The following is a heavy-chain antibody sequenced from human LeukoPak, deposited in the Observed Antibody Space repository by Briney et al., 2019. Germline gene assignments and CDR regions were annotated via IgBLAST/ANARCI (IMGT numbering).Heavy chain of an antibody. CDR3: AKDLHMVRGVMGAFDI. Sequence: GGSLRLSCAASGFTFSNYGMPWVRQGPGKGLEWVAVISYDGSNQYYGDSVKGRFTISRDNSKNILYLQMNSLRAEDTAVYYCAKDLHMVRGVMGAFDIWGQGTMVTVSS. D-gene: IGHD3-10*01. J-gene: IGHJ3*02. CDR1: GFTFSNYG. CDR2: ISYDGSNQ. V-gene: IGHV3-30*18.